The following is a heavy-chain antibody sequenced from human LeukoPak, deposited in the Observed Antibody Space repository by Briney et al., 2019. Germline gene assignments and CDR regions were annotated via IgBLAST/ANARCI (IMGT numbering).Heavy chain of an antibody. CDR1: GYNFNSYS. D-gene: IGHD5-18*01. J-gene: IGHJ4*02. CDR2: VSTSNGAT. V-gene: IGHV1-18*01. CDR3: ARVSDTSMVTPGFDS. Sequence: ASVKVSCKTSGYNFNSYSITWVRQAPGQGLEWMGWVSTSNGATNYAEKFQGRVTMTTETVTKTAYLELRRLTSGDTAMYFCARVSDTSMVTPGFDSWGQGTLVTVS.